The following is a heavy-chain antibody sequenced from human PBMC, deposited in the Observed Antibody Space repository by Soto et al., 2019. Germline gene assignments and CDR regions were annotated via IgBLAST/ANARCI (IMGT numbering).Heavy chain of an antibody. D-gene: IGHD2-2*02. Sequence: SVKVSCKASGGTFSSYAISWVRQAPGQGLEWMGGIIPIFGTANYAQKFQGRVTITADESTSTAYMELSSLRSEDTAVYYCASSPPTVVPAAIRPVYNWFDPWGQGTLVTVSS. CDR2: IIPIFGTA. CDR1: GGTFSSYA. J-gene: IGHJ5*02. V-gene: IGHV1-69*13. CDR3: ASSPPTVVPAAIRPVYNWFDP.